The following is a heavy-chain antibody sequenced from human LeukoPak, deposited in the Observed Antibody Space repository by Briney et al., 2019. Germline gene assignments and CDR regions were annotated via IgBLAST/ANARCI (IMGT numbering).Heavy chain of an antibody. J-gene: IGHJ5*02. V-gene: IGHV4-4*07. Sequence: SETLSLTCTVSGGSISAYYWSWIRQPAGKGLEWIGRMSTSGNSNYIPSLVSRVTMSVDTSKNQFSLNLSSVTAADTAVYYCARESGSMRWFDPWGQGTLVTVSS. CDR1: GGSISAYY. D-gene: IGHD6-25*01. CDR3: ARESGSMRWFDP. CDR2: MSTSGNS.